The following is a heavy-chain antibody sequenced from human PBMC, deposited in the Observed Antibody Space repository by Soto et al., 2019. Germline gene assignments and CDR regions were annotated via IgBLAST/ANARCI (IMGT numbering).Heavy chain of an antibody. D-gene: IGHD3-3*02. J-gene: IGHJ5*02. V-gene: IGHV4-39*01. CDR3: ARHSLALRKNNWFDP. Sequence: PSETLSLTCTVSGDSIISSDFYWGWVRQPPGKGLEWIGSIFYLGSSYYNPSLKSRVTMSVDTSKNQFSLRLRSVTAADTALYFCARHSLALRKNNWFDPGGQGIMVTVYS. CDR2: IFYLGSS. CDR1: GDSIISSDFY.